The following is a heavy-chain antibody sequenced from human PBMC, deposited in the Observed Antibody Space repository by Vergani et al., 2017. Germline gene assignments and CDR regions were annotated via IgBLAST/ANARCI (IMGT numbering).Heavy chain of an antibody. Sequence: EVQLLESGGGLVQPGGSLRLSCAASGFTFNNYAMNWVRQAPGKGLEWVSAISGSGGSTYYADSVKGRFTISRDNSKNTLYLQMNSLRAEDTAVYYCAKDRSVYCSGGSCYSGTDYWGQGTLVTVSS. D-gene: IGHD2-15*01. V-gene: IGHV3-23*01. J-gene: IGHJ4*02. CDR3: AKDRSVYCSGGSCYSGTDY. CDR2: ISGSGGST. CDR1: GFTFNNYA.